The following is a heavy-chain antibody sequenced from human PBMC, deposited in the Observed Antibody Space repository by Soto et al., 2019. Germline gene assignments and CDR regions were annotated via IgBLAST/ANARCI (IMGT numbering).Heavy chain of an antibody. CDR2: ISSSSSTI. D-gene: IGHD6-19*01. V-gene: IGHV3-48*02. Sequence: GGSLRLSCAASGFTFSSYSMNWVRQAPGKGLEWVSYISSSSSTIYYADSVKGRFTISRDNANNSLYLQMNSLRDEDTAVYYCARSLGAVAAYYYFYYGMDVWGQGTTVTVSS. J-gene: IGHJ6*02. CDR1: GFTFSSYS. CDR3: ARSLGAVAAYYYFYYGMDV.